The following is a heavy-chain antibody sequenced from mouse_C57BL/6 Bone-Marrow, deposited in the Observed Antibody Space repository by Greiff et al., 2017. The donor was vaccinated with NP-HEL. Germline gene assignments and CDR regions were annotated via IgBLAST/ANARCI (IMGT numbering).Heavy chain of an antibody. D-gene: IGHD1-1*01. CDR1: GYTFTSYW. J-gene: IGHJ2*01. CDR2: IDPSDSYT. V-gene: IGHV1-59*01. Sequence: VQLQQPGAELVRPGTSVKLSCKASGYTFTSYWMHWVKQRPGQGLEWIGVIDPSDSYTNYNQKFKGKATLTVDTSSSTAYMQLSSLTSEDSAVYYCARWYYGSSVDYWGQGTTLTVSS. CDR3: ARWYYGSSVDY.